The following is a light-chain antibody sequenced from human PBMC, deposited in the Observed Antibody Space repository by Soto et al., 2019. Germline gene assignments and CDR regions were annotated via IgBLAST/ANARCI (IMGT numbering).Light chain of an antibody. V-gene: IGKV1-9*01. CDR2: AAS. Sequence: DIQLTQSPSFLSASVGDRVTITCRASQGISSYLAWYRLKPGKAPKVLIYAASTLQSGVPSRFSGSGYGTEFTLTISRLQPEDFAPYYCHQLNSYPLTFGGGTTVEI. J-gene: IGKJ4*01. CDR3: HQLNSYPLT. CDR1: QGISSY.